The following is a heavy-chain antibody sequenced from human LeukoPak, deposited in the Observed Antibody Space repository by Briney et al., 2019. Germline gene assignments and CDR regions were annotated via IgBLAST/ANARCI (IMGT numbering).Heavy chain of an antibody. CDR2: INHSGST. CDR3: ARGRRGFGEFHLNWFDP. J-gene: IGHJ5*02. V-gene: IGHV4-34*01. D-gene: IGHD3-10*01. Sequence: PSETLSLTCAVYGGSFSGYYWSWIRQPPGKGLEWIGEINHSGSTNYYPSLNSRVTISVVTSKNQFSLKLSSVAAADTAVYYCARGRRGFGEFHLNWFDPWGQGTLVTVSS. CDR1: GGSFSGYY.